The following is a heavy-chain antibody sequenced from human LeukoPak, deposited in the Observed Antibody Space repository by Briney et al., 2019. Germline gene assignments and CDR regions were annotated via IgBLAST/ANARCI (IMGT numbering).Heavy chain of an antibody. CDR3: ARAPRIAVAGNFDY. J-gene: IGHJ4*02. D-gene: IGHD6-19*01. V-gene: IGHV1-18*01. CDR1: GGTFSSYG. CDR2: ISAYNGNT. Sequence: ASVKVSCKASGGTFSSYGISWVRQAPGQGLEWMGWISAYNGNTNYAQKLQGRVTMTTDTSTSTAYMELRSLRSDDTAVYYCARAPRIAVAGNFDYWGQGTLVTVSS.